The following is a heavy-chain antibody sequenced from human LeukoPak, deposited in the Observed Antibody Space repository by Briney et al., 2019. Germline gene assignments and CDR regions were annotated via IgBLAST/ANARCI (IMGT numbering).Heavy chain of an antibody. Sequence: GGSLRLSCAASGFTFSGSTMVWVRQAPGKGLEWVSSISSSSSYIFNADSVKGRFSISRDNAKNSLFLQMNTLRVEDTAVYYCARDVVGYYDSSGYYLSASDIWGQGTMVTVSS. CDR1: GFTFSGST. J-gene: IGHJ3*02. CDR2: ISSSSSYI. CDR3: ARDVVGYYDSSGYYLSASDI. V-gene: IGHV3-21*01. D-gene: IGHD3-22*01.